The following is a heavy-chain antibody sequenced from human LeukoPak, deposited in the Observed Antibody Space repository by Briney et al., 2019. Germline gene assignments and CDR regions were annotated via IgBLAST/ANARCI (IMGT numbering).Heavy chain of an antibody. D-gene: IGHD5-24*01. CDR2: INHSGST. J-gene: IGHJ6*02. V-gene: IGHV4-34*01. CDR3: ASWLQLSLYGMDG. Sequence: PSETLSLTCAVDGGSFSGYYSSWIRQPPGKGLEWIGEINHSGSTNYNPSLKSRVTISVDTSKNQFSLKLSSVTAADTAVYYCASWLQLSLYGMDGWGQGTTVSVSS. CDR1: GGSFSGYY.